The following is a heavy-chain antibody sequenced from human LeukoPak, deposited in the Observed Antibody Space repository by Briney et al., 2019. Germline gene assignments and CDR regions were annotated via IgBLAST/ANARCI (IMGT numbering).Heavy chain of an antibody. D-gene: IGHD2-2*03. Sequence: PSETLSLTCAVYGGSFSGYYWSWIRQPPGKGLEWIGEINHSGSTNYNPSLKSRVTISVDTSKNQFSLKLSSVTAADTAVYYCARAHGSFDYWGQGTLVTVSS. CDR3: ARAHGSFDY. CDR2: INHSGST. J-gene: IGHJ4*02. CDR1: GGSFSGYY. V-gene: IGHV4-34*01.